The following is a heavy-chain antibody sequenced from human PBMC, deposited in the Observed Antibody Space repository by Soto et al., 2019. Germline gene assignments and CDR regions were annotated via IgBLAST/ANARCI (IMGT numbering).Heavy chain of an antibody. J-gene: IGHJ4*02. D-gene: IGHD4-17*01. V-gene: IGHV1-3*01. CDR3: ARAHPVRTTLLDY. CDR1: GYTFTSYA. CDR2: INAGNGNT. Sequence: QVQLVQSGAEVKKPGASVKVSCKASGYTFTSYAMHWVRQAPGQRLEWMGWINAGNGNTKYSQKFQGRVTITRDTSASTAYMELSSLRSEETAVYYCARAHPVRTTLLDYWGQGTLVTVSS.